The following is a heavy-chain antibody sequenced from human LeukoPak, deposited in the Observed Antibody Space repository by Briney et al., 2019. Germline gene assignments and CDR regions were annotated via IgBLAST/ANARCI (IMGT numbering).Heavy chain of an antibody. J-gene: IGHJ4*02. Sequence: RSGGSLRLSCAASGFTFSSYSMNWVRQAPGKGLEWVVVISYDGSNKYYADSVKGRFTISRDNSKNTLYLQMNSLRAEDTAVYYCARSSSIAAAGTLGYWGQGTLVTVSS. CDR3: ARSSSIAAAGTLGY. V-gene: IGHV3-30*03. CDR2: ISYDGSNK. D-gene: IGHD6-13*01. CDR1: GFTFSSYS.